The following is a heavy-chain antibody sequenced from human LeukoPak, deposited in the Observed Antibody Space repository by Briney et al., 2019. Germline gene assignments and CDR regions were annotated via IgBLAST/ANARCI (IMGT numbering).Heavy chain of an antibody. Sequence: SVKVSCKASGGTFSSYAISWVRQAPGQGLEWMGGIIPIFGTANYAQKFQGRVTITTDESTSTAYMELSSLRSEDTAVYYCARAHYYDSSGYYTDAFDFWGQGTMVTVSS. V-gene: IGHV1-69*05. D-gene: IGHD3-22*01. J-gene: IGHJ3*01. CDR3: ARAHYYDSSGYYTDAFDF. CDR2: IIPIFGTA. CDR1: GGTFSSYA.